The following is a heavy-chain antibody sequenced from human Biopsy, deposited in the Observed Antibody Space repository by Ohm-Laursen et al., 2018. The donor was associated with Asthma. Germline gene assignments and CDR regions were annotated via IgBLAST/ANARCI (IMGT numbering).Heavy chain of an antibody. CDR3: AKRRGYSDLTDFDH. D-gene: IGHD3-3*01. Sequence: SLRLSCAAFGFVFRSHAMHWVRQAPGKGLEWVAVVSYDGGVAHYADSMKGRFTIFRDNAKSTLYLQMNRLRTDDTAVYFCAKRRGYSDLTDFDHWGQGTLATVSS. CDR2: VSYDGGVA. J-gene: IGHJ4*02. CDR1: GFVFRSHA. V-gene: IGHV3-30*18.